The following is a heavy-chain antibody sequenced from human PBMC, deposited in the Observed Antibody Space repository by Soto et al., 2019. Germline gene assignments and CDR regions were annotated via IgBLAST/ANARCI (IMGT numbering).Heavy chain of an antibody. V-gene: IGHV1-3*01. D-gene: IGHD4-17*01. J-gene: IGHJ6*02. CDR3: ASAALGDYAYYYYGMDV. CDR2: INAGNGNT. Sequence: QVKLVQSGAEVKKPGASVKVSCKASGYTFTRYAMHWVRQAPGQRLEWMGWINAGNGNTKYSQKFQGRVTITRDTSASTAYMELSSLRSEDTAVYYYASAALGDYAYYYYGMDVCSQGTTVTVSS. CDR1: GYTFTRYA.